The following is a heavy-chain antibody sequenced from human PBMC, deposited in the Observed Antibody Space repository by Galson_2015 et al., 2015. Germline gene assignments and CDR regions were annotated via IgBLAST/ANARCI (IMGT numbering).Heavy chain of an antibody. D-gene: IGHD1-1*01. CDR1: GFTFSSYE. CDR2: ISSSGSTI. Sequence: SLRLSCAASGFTFSSYEMNWVRQAPGKGLEWVSYISSSGSTIYYADSVKGRFTISRDNAKNSLYLQMNSLRAEDTAVYYCAREARGRETATGGSTLDYWGQGTLVTVSS. J-gene: IGHJ4*02. CDR3: AREARGRETATGGSTLDY. V-gene: IGHV3-48*03.